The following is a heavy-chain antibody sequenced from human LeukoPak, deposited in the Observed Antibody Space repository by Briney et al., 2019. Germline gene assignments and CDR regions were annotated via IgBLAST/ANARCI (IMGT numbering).Heavy chain of an antibody. J-gene: IGHJ6*02. D-gene: IGHD2-2*01. Sequence: ASVKVSCKASGYTFTSYYMHWVRQAPGKGLEWMGGFDPEDGETIYAQKFQGRVTMTEDTSTDTAYMELSSLRSEDTAVYYCATDIVNCSSTSCYVTYYYGMDVWGQGTTVTVSS. CDR2: FDPEDGET. V-gene: IGHV1-24*01. CDR1: GYTFTSYY. CDR3: ATDIVNCSSTSCYVTYYYGMDV.